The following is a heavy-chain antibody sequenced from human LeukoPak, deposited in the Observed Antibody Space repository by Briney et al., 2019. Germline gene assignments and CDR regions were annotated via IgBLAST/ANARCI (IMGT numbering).Heavy chain of an antibody. CDR1: GFTFSSYS. V-gene: IGHV3-21*01. CDR2: ICSSSSYI. Sequence: PGGSLRLSCAASGFTFSSYSMNWVRQAPGKGLEWVSSICSSSSYIYYADSVKGRFTISRDNAKNSLYLQMNSLRAEDTAVYYCARVANSEQIDYWGQGTLVTVSS. D-gene: IGHD1/OR15-1a*01. J-gene: IGHJ4*02. CDR3: ARVANSEQIDY.